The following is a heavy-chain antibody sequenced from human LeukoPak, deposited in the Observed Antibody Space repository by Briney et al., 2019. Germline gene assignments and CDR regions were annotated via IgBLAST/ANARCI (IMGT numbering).Heavy chain of an antibody. CDR1: GFTFGDYT. J-gene: IGHJ4*02. V-gene: IGHV3-21*01. CDR3: AKGGVFDY. D-gene: IGHD1-26*01. Sequence: GGSLRLSCIGAGFTFGDYTMSWVRQAPGKGLEWVSSISRSSTYISYADSVKGRFTISRDNAKNSLYLQMNSLRAEDTAVYYCAKGGVFDYWGQGTLVTVSS. CDR2: ISRSSTYI.